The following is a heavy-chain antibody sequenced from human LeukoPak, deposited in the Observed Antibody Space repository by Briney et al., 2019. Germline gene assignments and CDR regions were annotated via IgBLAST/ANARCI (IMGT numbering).Heavy chain of an antibody. J-gene: IGHJ4*02. CDR1: GGSISSYY. V-gene: IGHV4-59*01. Sequence: PSETLSLTCTVSGGSISSYYWSWIRQPPGKGLEWIGYIYYSGSTNYNPSLKSRVTISVDTSKNQFSLKLSSVTAADTAVYYCARGPYPADYWGQGTLVTVSS. CDR2: IYYSGST. D-gene: IGHD2-2*01. CDR3: ARGPYPADY.